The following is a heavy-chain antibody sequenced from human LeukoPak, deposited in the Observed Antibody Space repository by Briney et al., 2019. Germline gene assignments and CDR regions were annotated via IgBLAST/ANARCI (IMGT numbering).Heavy chain of an antibody. CDR3: ARAGKIHSSSWYNWFDP. V-gene: IGHV4-30-2*01. D-gene: IGHD6-13*01. J-gene: IGHJ5*02. CDR2: IYHSGST. CDR1: GGSISSGGYS. Sequence: SSQTLSLTCAVSGGSISSGGYSWSWIRQPPGKGLEWIGYIYHSGSTYYNPSLKSRVTISVDRSKNQFSLQLSSVTAADTAVYYCARAGKIHSSSWYNWFDPWGQGTLVTVSS.